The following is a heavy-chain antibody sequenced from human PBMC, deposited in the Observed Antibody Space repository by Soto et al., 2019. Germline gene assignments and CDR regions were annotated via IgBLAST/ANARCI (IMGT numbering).Heavy chain of an antibody. CDR2: INHSGST. D-gene: IGHD4-17*01. Sequence: PSETLSLTCAVYGGSFSGYYWSWIRQPPGKGLEWIGEINHSGSTNYNPSLKSRVTISVDTSKNQFSLKLSSVTAADTAVYYCARDSPYGANYYYGMDVWGQGTTVTVSS. CDR3: ARDSPYGANYYYGMDV. J-gene: IGHJ6*02. V-gene: IGHV4-34*01. CDR1: GGSFSGYY.